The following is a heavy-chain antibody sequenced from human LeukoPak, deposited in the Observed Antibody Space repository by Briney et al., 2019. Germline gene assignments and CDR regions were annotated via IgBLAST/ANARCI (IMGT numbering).Heavy chain of an antibody. CDR2: ISSSSSYI. J-gene: IGHJ5*02. D-gene: IGHD2-2*01. Sequence: PGGSLRLSCAASGFTFSSYTMNWVRQAPGEGLEWVSSISSSSSYIYYGDSVKGRFTISRDNAKNSLYLQMNSLRAEGTAVYYCARDRGGIVVVPAARDFDPWGQGTLVTVSS. CDR1: GFTFSSYT. CDR3: ARDRGGIVVVPAARDFDP. V-gene: IGHV3-21*01.